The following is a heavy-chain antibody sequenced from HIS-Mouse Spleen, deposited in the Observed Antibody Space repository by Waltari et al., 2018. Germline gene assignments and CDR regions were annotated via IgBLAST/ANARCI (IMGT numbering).Heavy chain of an antibody. CDR1: GFPVSCNY. V-gene: IGHV3-53*01. Sequence: EVQLVESGGGLIQPGGSLRLSCAASGFPVSCNYSSGVRQAPGKGLEWVSVIYSGGSTYSADSVKGRFTISRDNSKNTLYLQMNSLRAEDTAVYYCARGLSHAFDIWGQGTMVTVSS. CDR2: IYSGGST. J-gene: IGHJ3*02. CDR3: ARGLSHAFDI.